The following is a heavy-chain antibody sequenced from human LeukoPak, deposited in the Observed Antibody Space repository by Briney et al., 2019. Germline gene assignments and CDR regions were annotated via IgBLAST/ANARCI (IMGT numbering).Heavy chain of an antibody. V-gene: IGHV1-18*01. CDR1: GYTFTSYG. CDR3: ARDPPLSVSSIDY. Sequence: GASVKVSCKASGYTFTSYGISWVRQAPGQGLEWMGWISAYNGNTNYAQKPQGRVTMTTDTSTSTAYIELRSLRSDDTAVYYCARDPPLSVSSIDYWGQGTLVTVSS. D-gene: IGHD6-19*01. J-gene: IGHJ4*02. CDR2: ISAYNGNT.